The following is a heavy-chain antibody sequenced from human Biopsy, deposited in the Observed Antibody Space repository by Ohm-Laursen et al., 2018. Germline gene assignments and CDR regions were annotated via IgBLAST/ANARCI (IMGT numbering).Heavy chain of an antibody. D-gene: IGHD6-6*01. CDR1: GYTFTTYD. CDR2: MIPNRGKT. CDR3: ARGSPRRVSIFEASIYWFDT. V-gene: IGHV1-8*01. J-gene: IGHJ5*02. Sequence: GASVKVSCKASGYTFTTYDVNSGRQARGQGLEWMGGMIPNRGKTGYAQRFQGRATLTMNTSIGTAYMELSGLRSEDTAVYYRARGSPRRVSIFEASIYWFDTWGQGTLVTVSS.